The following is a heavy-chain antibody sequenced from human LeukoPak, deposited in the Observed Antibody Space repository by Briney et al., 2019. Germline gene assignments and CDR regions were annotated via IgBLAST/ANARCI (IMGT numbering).Heavy chain of an antibody. CDR1: GFTFSGSA. J-gene: IGHJ4*02. CDR3: ARQKSSSWFDY. Sequence: TGGSLRLSCAASGFTFSGSAMHWVRQASGKGLEWVGRIRSKANSYATAYAASVKGRFTISRDDSKNTAYLQMNSLKTEDTAVYYCARQKSSSWFDYWGQGTLVTVSS. V-gene: IGHV3-73*01. D-gene: IGHD6-13*01. CDR2: IRSKANSYAT.